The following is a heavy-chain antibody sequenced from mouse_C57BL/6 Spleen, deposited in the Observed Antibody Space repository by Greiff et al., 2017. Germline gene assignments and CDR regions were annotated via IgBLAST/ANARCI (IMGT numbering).Heavy chain of an antibody. D-gene: IGHD2-1*01. CDR3: ARAGGYDNPFDY. CDR2: IDPTDSDT. J-gene: IGHJ2*01. V-gene: IGHV1-52*01. Sequence: QVQLQQPGAELVKPGASVKLSCKASGYTFTSYWMHWVKQRPIQGLEWIGNIDPTDSDTHYNQKFKDKATLTVDKSSSTAYMKLSSLTSEDSAVDYYARAGGYDNPFDYWGQGTTLTVSS. CDR1: GYTFTSYW.